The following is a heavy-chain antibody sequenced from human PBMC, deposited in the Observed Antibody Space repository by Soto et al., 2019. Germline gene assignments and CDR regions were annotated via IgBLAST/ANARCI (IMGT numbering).Heavy chain of an antibody. CDR3: ARGGQDFWSGPFDY. CDR1: GGSISNYY. V-gene: IGHV4-4*07. J-gene: IGHJ4*02. Sequence: ESLSVTGPVSGGSISNYYCNWIRQPAGKGLEWIGRIDTSGSTNYNPSLKSRVTMSVDTSKQEFSLKLSSVTAADTALYYCARGGQDFWSGPFDYWGRGALVTVSS. CDR2: IDTSGST. D-gene: IGHD3-3*01.